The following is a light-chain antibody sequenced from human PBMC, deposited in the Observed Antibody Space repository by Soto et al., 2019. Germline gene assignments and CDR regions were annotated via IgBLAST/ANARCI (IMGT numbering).Light chain of an antibody. CDR3: QQSYSSPRT. V-gene: IGKV1-39*01. CDR2: AAS. J-gene: IGKJ1*01. CDR1: QNINTY. Sequence: DIQMTQSPSSLSASVGDRVTITCRASQNINTYLNWYQQRPGKAPKVLIYAASSLQSGVPSRFSGSGSGKDFPLNISSLQPEDFATYYCQQSYSSPRTLGHGPQVDIK.